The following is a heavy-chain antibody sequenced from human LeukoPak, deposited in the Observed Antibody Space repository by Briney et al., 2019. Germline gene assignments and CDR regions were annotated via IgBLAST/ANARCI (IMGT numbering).Heavy chain of an antibody. J-gene: IGHJ3*02. CDR3: ARDSRWLQSDDAFDI. CDR2: IIPIFGTA. Sequence: GASVKVSCKASGGTFSSYAISWVRQAPGQGLEWMGGIIPIFGTANYAQKFQGRVTITTDESTSTAYMELSSLRSEDTAVYYCARDSRWLQSDDAFDIWGQGTMVTVSS. D-gene: IGHD5-24*01. CDR1: GGTFSSYA. V-gene: IGHV1-69*05.